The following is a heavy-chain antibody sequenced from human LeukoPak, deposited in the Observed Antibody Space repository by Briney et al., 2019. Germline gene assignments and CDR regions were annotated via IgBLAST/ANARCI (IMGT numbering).Heavy chain of an antibody. J-gene: IGHJ4*02. CDR2: INHSGST. Sequence: WETLSLTCAVYGGSFSGYYWSWIRQPPGKGLEWIGEINHSGSTNYNPSLKSRVTISVDTSKNQFSLKLSSVTAADTAVYYCASSDYGGNSGADYWGQGTLVTVSS. D-gene: IGHD4-23*01. CDR1: GGSFSGYY. CDR3: ASSDYGGNSGADY. V-gene: IGHV4-34*01.